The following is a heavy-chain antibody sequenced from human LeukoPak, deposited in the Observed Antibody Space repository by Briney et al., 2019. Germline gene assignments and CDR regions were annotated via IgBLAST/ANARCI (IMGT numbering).Heavy chain of an antibody. J-gene: IGHJ4*02. Sequence: GGSLRLSCAASGFIVSSNYMSWVRQDPGKWLEWVSFVYSDGSTLYAASVTGRFTISRDNSKNTLYLQMNSLRAEDTAVYYCARVLTGYYFDYWGQGALVTVSS. CDR1: GFIVSSNY. V-gene: IGHV3-53*01. CDR3: ARVLTGYYFDY. CDR2: VYSDGST.